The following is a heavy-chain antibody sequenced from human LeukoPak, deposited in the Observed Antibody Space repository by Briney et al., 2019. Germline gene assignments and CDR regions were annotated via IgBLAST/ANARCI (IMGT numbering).Heavy chain of an antibody. CDR1: GFTFSSYA. CDR3: TTDDYYDSSGYFPGFDY. V-gene: IGHV3-15*01. J-gene: IGHJ4*02. D-gene: IGHD3-22*01. CDR2: IKSKTDGGTT. Sequence: GGSLRLSCAASGFTFSSYAMSWVRQAPGKGLEWVGRIKSKTDGGTTDYAAPVKGRFTISRDDSKNTLYLQMNSLKTEDTAVYYCTTDDYYDSSGYFPGFDYWGQGALVTVSS.